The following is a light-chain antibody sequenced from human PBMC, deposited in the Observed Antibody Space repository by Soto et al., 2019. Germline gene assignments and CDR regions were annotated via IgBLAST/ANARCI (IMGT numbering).Light chain of an antibody. CDR3: SSYTSSDTRG. CDR1: SSDVGGYNY. Sequence: QSALTQPASVSGSPGQSITISCTGTSSDVGGYNYVSWYQHHPGKAPKLMIYEVSNRPSGVSNRFSCSKSGNTASLTISGLQAEDEADYYCSSYTSSDTRGFGTGTKVTVL. J-gene: IGLJ1*01. V-gene: IGLV2-14*01. CDR2: EVS.